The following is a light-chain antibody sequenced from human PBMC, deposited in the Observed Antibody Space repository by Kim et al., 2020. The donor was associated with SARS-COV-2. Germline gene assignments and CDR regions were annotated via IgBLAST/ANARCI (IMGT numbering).Light chain of an antibody. J-gene: IGKJ2*01. V-gene: IGKV1-5*03. Sequence: DIQLTQSPSTLSASVGDRVTITCRASQTFSNSVAWFQQKPGKAPKLLIYLASNLENGVPSRFSGSGSGTEFTLTISSLQPDDFATYYCQQYNSYRHYIFGQGTKVDIK. CDR3: QQYNSYRHYI. CDR2: LAS. CDR1: QTFSNS.